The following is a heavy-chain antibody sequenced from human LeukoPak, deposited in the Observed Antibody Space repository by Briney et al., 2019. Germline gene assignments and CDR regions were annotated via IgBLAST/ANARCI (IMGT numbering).Heavy chain of an antibody. Sequence: SETLSLTCTVSGGSISSYYWSWIRQPPGKGLEWIAFIYYNGITNYNPSLRSRVTISVETSKNQISLKVSSVTAADTAVYYCARAPGVMTAFDYWGQGALVTVSS. CDR2: IYYNGIT. V-gene: IGHV4-59*01. CDR3: ARAPGVMTAFDY. CDR1: GGSISSYY. J-gene: IGHJ4*02. D-gene: IGHD2-21*02.